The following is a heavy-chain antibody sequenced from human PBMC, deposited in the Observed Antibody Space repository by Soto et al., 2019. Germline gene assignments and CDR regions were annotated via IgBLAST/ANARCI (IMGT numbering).Heavy chain of an antibody. CDR3: AHARVDKRHVDTA. J-gene: IGHJ4*02. CDR1: GGTFSSYA. V-gene: IGHV1-69*13. D-gene: IGHD5-18*01. CDR2: IIPIFGTA. Sequence: GASVKVSCKASGGTFSSYAISWVRQAPGQGLEWMGGIIPIFGTANYAQKFQGRVTITADESTSTAYMELSSLRSEDTAVYYCAHARVDKRHVDTAWGQGTLVTVSS.